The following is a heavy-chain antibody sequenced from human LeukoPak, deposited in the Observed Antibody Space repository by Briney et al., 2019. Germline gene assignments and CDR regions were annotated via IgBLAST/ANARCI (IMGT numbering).Heavy chain of an antibody. D-gene: IGHD2-15*01. CDR1: GGSISSYY. V-gene: IGHV4-59*01. CDR3: ARGGWSIDF. J-gene: IGHJ2*01. Sequence: PSETLSLTCTVSGGSISSYYWSWIRQPPGKGPELIGYIHSTGNTGYNPSLKSRVTISVDTSKNQFSLGLRSVTTADTAVYYCARGGWSIDFWGRGTLVTVSS. CDR2: IHSTGNT.